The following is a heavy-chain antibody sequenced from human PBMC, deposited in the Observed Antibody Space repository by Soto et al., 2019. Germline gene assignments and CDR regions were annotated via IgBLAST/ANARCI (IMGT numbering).Heavy chain of an antibody. V-gene: IGHV3-33*01. CDR2: IWHDERST. Sequence: ESGGGVVQPGRSLRLSCAASEFTLRNYVVHWVRQAPGKGLEWVAVIWHDERSTHYVDSVRGRFTVSKDNSKNVLYLQMDSLRVEDTAVYYCARCPIVDTWYFDLWGRGTLVTVSS. J-gene: IGHJ2*01. CDR1: EFTLRNYV. D-gene: IGHD2-15*01. CDR3: ARCPIVDTWYFDL.